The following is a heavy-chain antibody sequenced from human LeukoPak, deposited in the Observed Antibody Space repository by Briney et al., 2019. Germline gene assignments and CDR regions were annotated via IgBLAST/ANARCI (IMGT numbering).Heavy chain of an antibody. CDR3: ARDVKSRRRQWFGELSVYYYYYMDV. Sequence: SETLSLTCAVYGGSFSGYYWSWIRQPAGKGLEWIGRIYTTGSTNYSPSLKSRVTMSVDTSKNQFSLKLSSVTAADTAVYYCARDVKSRRRQWFGELSVYYYYYMDVWGKGTTVTISS. D-gene: IGHD3-10*01. CDR2: IYTTGST. J-gene: IGHJ6*03. CDR1: GGSFSGYY. V-gene: IGHV4-4*07.